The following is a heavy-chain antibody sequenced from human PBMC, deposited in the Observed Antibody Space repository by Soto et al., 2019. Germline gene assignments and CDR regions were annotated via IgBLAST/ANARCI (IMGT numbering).Heavy chain of an antibody. J-gene: IGHJ5*02. CDR2: IYYSGST. CDR3: ARAYGDYDESVWFDP. Sequence: PSETLSLTCTVSGGSISSGGYYWSWIRQHPGKGLEWIGYIYYSGSTYYNPSLKSRVTISVDTSKNQFSLKLSSVTAADTAVYYCARAYGDYDESVWFDPWGQGTLVTVSS. D-gene: IGHD4-17*01. V-gene: IGHV4-31*03. CDR1: GGSISSGGYY.